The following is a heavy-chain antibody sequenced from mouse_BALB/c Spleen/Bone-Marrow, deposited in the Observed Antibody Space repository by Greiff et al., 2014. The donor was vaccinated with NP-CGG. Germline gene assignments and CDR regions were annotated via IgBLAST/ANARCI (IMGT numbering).Heavy chain of an antibody. CDR2: ISYSGST. CDR1: GYSITSDYA. D-gene: IGHD2-4*01. CDR3: ARSEGDYDSAMDY. J-gene: IGHJ4*01. V-gene: IGHV3-2*02. Sequence: VQLKESGPGLVKPSQSLSLTCTVTGYSITSDYAWNRIRQFPGNKLEWMGYISYSGSTSYNPSLKSRISITRDTSKNQFFLQLNSVTTEDTATYYCARSEGDYDSAMDYWGQGTSVTVSS.